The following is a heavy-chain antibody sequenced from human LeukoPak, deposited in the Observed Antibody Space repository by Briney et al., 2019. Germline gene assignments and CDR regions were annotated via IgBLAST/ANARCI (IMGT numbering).Heavy chain of an antibody. CDR2: IYYSGST. J-gene: IGHJ5*02. CDR1: GGSISSYY. D-gene: IGHD2-21*02. Sequence: SETLSLTCTVSGGSISSYYWSWIRQPPGKGLEWIGYIYYSGSTNYNPSLKSRVTISVDTSKNQFSLKLSSVTAADTAVYYCARGGGDGWGYNWFDPWSQGTLVTVSS. CDR3: ARGGGDGWGYNWFDP. V-gene: IGHV4-59*01.